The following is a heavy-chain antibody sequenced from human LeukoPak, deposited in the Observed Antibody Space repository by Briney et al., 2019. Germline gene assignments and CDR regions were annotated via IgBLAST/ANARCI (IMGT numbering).Heavy chain of an antibody. D-gene: IGHD3-10*01. CDR1: GYTFTSYY. Sequence: SVKVSCKASGYTFTSYYMHWVRQAPGQGLEWMGGIIPIFGTANYAQKFQGRVTITADKSTSTAYMELSSLRSEDTAVYYCARVVRFGELSRPSWFDPWGQGTLVTVSS. V-gene: IGHV1-69*06. J-gene: IGHJ5*02. CDR3: ARVVRFGELSRPSWFDP. CDR2: IIPIFGTA.